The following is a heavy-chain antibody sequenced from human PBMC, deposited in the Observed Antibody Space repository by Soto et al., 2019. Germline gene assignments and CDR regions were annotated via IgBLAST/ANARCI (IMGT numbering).Heavy chain of an antibody. CDR1: GFTFTNYW. V-gene: IGHV3-7*01. Sequence: EVQLVESGGGLVQPGGSLRLSCAASGFTFTNYWMTWVRQAPGKGLEWVANIKQDRSEKYFVDSVKGRFTISRDNAKNSVYLQMNSLRAEDTAVYYCARGGRSDYWGQGTLVSVSS. CDR2: IKQDRSEK. D-gene: IGHD1-26*01. J-gene: IGHJ4*02. CDR3: ARGGRSDY.